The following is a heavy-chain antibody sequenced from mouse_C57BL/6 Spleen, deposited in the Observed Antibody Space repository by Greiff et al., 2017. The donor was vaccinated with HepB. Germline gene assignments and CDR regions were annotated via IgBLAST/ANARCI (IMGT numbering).Heavy chain of an antibody. D-gene: IGHD2-12*01. CDR2: ISYSGST. V-gene: IGHV3-8*01. Sequence: EVKLKESGPGLAKPSQTLSLTCSVTGYSITSDYWNWIRKFPGNKLEYMGYISYSGSTYYNPSLKSRISITRDTSKNQYYLQLNSVTTEDTATYYCARYYDDGYYAMDYWGQGTSVTVSS. J-gene: IGHJ4*01. CDR1: GYSITSDY. CDR3: ARYYDDGYYAMDY.